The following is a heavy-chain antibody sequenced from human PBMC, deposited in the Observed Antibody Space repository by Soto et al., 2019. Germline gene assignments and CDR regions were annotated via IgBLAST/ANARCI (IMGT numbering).Heavy chain of an antibody. CDR2: FNPNSGDT. V-gene: IGHV1-2*02. D-gene: IGHD6-19*01. CDR3: AREASAVISLDY. J-gene: IGHJ4*02. CDR1: GYIFTAYS. Sequence: WASVKVSCKASGYIFTAYSMHWARQAPGQGLEWVGWFNPNSGDTIYAQKFQGRVTLTGDTSISTAYMELYSLTSDGTAVYYCAREASAVISLDYWGQGTLVTVSS.